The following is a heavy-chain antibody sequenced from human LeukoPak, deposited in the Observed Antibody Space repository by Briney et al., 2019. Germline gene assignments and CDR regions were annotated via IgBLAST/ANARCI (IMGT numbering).Heavy chain of an antibody. Sequence: ASVKVSCKASGYTFTSYAMHWVRQAPGQRLEWMGWINAGNGNTKYSQKFQGRVTITGDTSASTAYMELSSLRSEDTAVYYCARGGATTYSGDYWGQGTLVTVSS. CDR2: INAGNGNT. CDR1: GYTFTSYA. J-gene: IGHJ4*02. CDR3: ARGGATTYSGDY. D-gene: IGHD5-12*01. V-gene: IGHV1-3*01.